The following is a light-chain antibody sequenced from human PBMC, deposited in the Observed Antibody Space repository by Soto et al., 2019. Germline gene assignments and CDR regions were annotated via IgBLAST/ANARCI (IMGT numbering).Light chain of an antibody. CDR3: QSYDSSLRGHVV. CDR1: SSNIGAGYD. V-gene: IGLV1-40*01. CDR2: GNS. J-gene: IGLJ2*01. Sequence: QSVLTQPPSVSGAPGQRVTISCTGSSSNIGAGYDVHWYQQLPGTAPKLLIYGNSNRPSGVPDRFSGSKSGTSASLAITGRQAEDEADYYCQSYDSSLRGHVVFGGGTKVTVL.